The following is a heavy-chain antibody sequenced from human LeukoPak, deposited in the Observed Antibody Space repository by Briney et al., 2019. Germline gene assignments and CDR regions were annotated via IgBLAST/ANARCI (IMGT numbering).Heavy chain of an antibody. Sequence: GGSLRLSCVDSGFTFSSNWMTWARQAPGKGLEWVANIKEDGSEKYYGGSVKGRFTISRDNAKHSLYLQMDSLRAEDTAVYHCATELGSGWSPLDYWGQGTLVTVSS. CDR1: GFTFSSNW. J-gene: IGHJ4*02. CDR2: IKEDGSEK. CDR3: ATELGSGWSPLDY. V-gene: IGHV3-7*04. D-gene: IGHD6-19*01.